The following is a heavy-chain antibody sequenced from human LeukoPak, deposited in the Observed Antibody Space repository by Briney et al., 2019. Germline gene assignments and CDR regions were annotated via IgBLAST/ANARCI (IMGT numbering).Heavy chain of an antibody. CDR2: IDRDGDVR. V-gene: IGHV3-7*01. D-gene: IGHD1-14*01. CDR3: ARDPGSSAFDL. CDR1: GFSFSSYW. Sequence: PGGSLRPSCAASGFSFSSYWMSWVRQTPENGLEFVGNIDRDGDVRNYMDSLKGRCTISRDNGKKSLYLEINSLRADDTAVYYCARDPGSSAFDLWGRGALVTVSS. J-gene: IGHJ4*02.